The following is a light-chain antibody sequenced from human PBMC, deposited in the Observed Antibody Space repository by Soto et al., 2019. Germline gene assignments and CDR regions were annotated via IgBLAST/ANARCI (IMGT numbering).Light chain of an antibody. CDR3: LQHYSWPWT. J-gene: IGKJ1*01. CDR2: GAS. CDR1: QTSNNN. V-gene: IGKV3-15*01. Sequence: VRTQTTATLSGSPGEKATLSCRASQTSNNNVAWYQLKDGQVPRLVIYGASTRATDIPARFSGSGSETEFTLTISGLQSEDSGVYYCLQHYSWPWTFGQGTKVDI.